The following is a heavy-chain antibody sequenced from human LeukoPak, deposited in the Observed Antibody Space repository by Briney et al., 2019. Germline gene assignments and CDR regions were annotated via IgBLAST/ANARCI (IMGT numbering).Heavy chain of an antibody. CDR2: ISGSSSYI. J-gene: IGHJ2*01. D-gene: IGHD6-13*01. CDR3: ARTPSIVGYTSRELGHWYFDL. V-gene: IGHV3-21*01. CDR1: GFTFSNAW. Sequence: GGSLRLSCADSGFTFSNAWMSWVRQAPGKGLEWLSSISGSSSYIYYADSVKGRFTISRDNVRNSLYLQMKSLRAEDTAVYYCARTPSIVGYTSRELGHWYFDLWGRGTPVTVSS.